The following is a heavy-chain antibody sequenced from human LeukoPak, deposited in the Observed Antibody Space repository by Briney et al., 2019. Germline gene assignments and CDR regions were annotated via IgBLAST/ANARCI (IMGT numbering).Heavy chain of an antibody. D-gene: IGHD2-15*01. V-gene: IGHV4-4*07. CDR2: IYTRGST. CDR1: GGSINNYY. Sequence: SETLSLTCTVSGGSINNYYWSWIRQPAGKGLEWIGRIYTRGSTNYNPSLKSRDTTSVDTSKNQFSLKLSSVAAADTAVYYCARGRYCSADICSGGDAFDIWGQGTMVSVSS. CDR3: ARGRYCSADICSGGDAFDI. J-gene: IGHJ3*02.